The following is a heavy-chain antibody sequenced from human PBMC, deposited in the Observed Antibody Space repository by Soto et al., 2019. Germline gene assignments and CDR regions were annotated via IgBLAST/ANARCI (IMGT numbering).Heavy chain of an antibody. D-gene: IGHD2-2*01. CDR2: INPNSGGT. Sequence: GASVKVSCKASGYTFTGYYMHWVRQAPGQGLEWMGWINPNSGGTNYAQKFQGWVTMTRDTSISTAYMELSRLRSDDTAVYYCARDGRYCSSTNCINGGQNWFDPWGQGTLVTVSS. J-gene: IGHJ5*02. V-gene: IGHV1-2*04. CDR3: ARDGRYCSSTNCINGGQNWFDP. CDR1: GYTFTGYY.